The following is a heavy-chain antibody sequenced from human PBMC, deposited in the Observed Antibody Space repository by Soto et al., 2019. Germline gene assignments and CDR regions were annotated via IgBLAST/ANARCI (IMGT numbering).Heavy chain of an antibody. CDR2: IYYSGST. Sequence: SETLSLTCTVSGGSISSYYWSWIRQPPGKGLEWIGYIYYSGSTNYNPSLKRRVTISVDTSKNQFSLKLSSVTAADTAVYYCARQGDWGNWFDPWGQGTLVTVSS. V-gene: IGHV4-59*08. CDR1: GGSISSYY. D-gene: IGHD7-27*01. CDR3: ARQGDWGNWFDP. J-gene: IGHJ5*02.